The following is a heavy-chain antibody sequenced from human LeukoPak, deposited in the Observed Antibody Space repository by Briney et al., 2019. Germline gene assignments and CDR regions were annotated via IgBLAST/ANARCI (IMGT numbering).Heavy chain of an antibody. CDR2: IGGSGTST. D-gene: IGHD5-12*01. V-gene: IGHV3-23*01. CDR1: GFTFSSYG. Sequence: GGSLRLSCAASGFTFSSYGMAWVRQAPGKGLEWVSAIGGSGTSTYYADSVRGRFTISRDNSKNTLYLQMNSLRAEDTAIYYCAKDAGYSGYGNWGQGTLVTVSS. J-gene: IGHJ4*02. CDR3: AKDAGYSGYGN.